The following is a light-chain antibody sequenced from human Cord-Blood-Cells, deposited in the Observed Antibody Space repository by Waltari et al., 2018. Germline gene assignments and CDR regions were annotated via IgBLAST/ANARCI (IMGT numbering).Light chain of an antibody. Sequence: AIRMTQSTSSFSDFRGGRVTITCRASQGISSYLAWYQQKPGKAPKLLSYAASTLQSGVPSRFSGSGSGTEFTLPISCLQSEDFATYYCQQYYSYPWTFGQGTKVEIK. V-gene: IGKV1-8*01. CDR1: QGISSY. CDR2: AAS. CDR3: QQYYSYPWT. J-gene: IGKJ1*01.